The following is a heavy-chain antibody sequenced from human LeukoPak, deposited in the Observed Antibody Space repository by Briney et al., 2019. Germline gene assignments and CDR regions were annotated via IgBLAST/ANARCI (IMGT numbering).Heavy chain of an antibody. D-gene: IGHD2/OR15-2a*01. Sequence: GGSLRLSCAASGFTFSSYGMHWVRQAPGKGLEWVALIWYDGSNKYYAVSVKGRFTISRDNSKNTLYVQMNSLRAEGTAVYYCARASNCISSTCSVDYWGQGTLVTVSS. CDR1: GFTFSSYG. V-gene: IGHV3-33*01. CDR3: ARASNCISSTCSVDY. J-gene: IGHJ4*02. CDR2: IWYDGSNK.